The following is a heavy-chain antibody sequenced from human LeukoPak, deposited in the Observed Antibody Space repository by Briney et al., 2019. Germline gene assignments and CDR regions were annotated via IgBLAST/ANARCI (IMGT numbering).Heavy chain of an antibody. CDR2: ISGSGSST. D-gene: IGHD3-3*01. V-gene: IGHV3-23*01. CDR1: GFTLSSYA. J-gene: IGHJ4*02. Sequence: GGSLRLSCAASGFTLSSYAMSWVRHAPGKGLEWVSGISGSGSSTYYADSVKGRFTISRDNSKNTMYLQMNSLRAEDTAIYYGAKEHDFWSGYSGIRFDYWGQGTLVTVSS. CDR3: AKEHDFWSGYSGIRFDY.